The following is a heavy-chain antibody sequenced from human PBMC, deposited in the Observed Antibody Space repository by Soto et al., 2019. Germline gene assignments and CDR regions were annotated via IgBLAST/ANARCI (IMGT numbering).Heavy chain of an antibody. V-gene: IGHV1-46*01. D-gene: IGHD2-2*01. CDR3: ARSYCSSTSCPSGDYYYYMDV. CDR2: INPSGGST. J-gene: IGHJ6*03. CDR1: GGTFSSYA. Sequence: ASVKVSCKASGGTFSSYAISWVRQAPGQGLEWMGIINPSGGSTSYAQKFQGRVTMTRDTSTSTVYMELSSLRSDDTAVYYCARSYCSSTSCPSGDYYYYMDVWGKGTTVTVSS.